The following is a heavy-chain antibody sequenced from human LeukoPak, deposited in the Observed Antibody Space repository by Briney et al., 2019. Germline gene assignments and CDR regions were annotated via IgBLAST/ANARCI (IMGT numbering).Heavy chain of an antibody. J-gene: IGHJ6*03. CDR3: ARVRKEVDFWSGYYTWYYYYYMDV. V-gene: IGHV1-8*01. Sequence: GASVKVSCKASGYTFTSYDINWVRQDTGQGLEWMGWMNPNSGNTGYAQKFQGRVTMTRNTSISTAYMELSSLRSEDTAVYYCARVRKEVDFWSGYYTWYYYYYMDVWGKGTTVTVSS. D-gene: IGHD3-3*01. CDR1: GYTFTSYD. CDR2: MNPNSGNT.